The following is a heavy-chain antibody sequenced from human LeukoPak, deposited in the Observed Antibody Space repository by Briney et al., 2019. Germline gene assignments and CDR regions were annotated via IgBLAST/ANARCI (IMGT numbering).Heavy chain of an antibody. CDR3: ARSCSSATCYGLRGHFYYYMDV. J-gene: IGHJ6*03. D-gene: IGHD2-2*01. CDR2: ISGSGGST. Sequence: HPGGSLRLSCAASGFTFSSYAMSWVRQAPGKGLEWVSAISGSGGSTYYADSVKGRFTISRDNSKNTLYLQMNSLRGDDTAVYYCARSCSSATCYGLRGHFYYYMDVWGKGTTVTVSS. CDR1: GFTFSSYA. V-gene: IGHV3-23*01.